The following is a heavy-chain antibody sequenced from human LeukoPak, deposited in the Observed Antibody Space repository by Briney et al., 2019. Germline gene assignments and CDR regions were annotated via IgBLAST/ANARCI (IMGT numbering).Heavy chain of an antibody. J-gene: IGHJ4*02. CDR2: IYHSGST. V-gene: IGHV4-38-2*01. CDR1: GYSISSGYY. CDR3: ARHEDPWGYFDY. D-gene: IGHD3-16*01. Sequence: PSETLSLTCAVSGYSISSGYYWGWIRQPPGQGLEWIGSIYHSGSTYYNPSLKSRVTISVDTSKNQFSLKLSSVTAADTAVYYCARHEDPWGYFDYWGQGTLVTVSS.